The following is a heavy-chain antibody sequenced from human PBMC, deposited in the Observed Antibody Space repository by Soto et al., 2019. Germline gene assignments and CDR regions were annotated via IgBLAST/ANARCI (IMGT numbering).Heavy chain of an antibody. Sequence: TGGSLRLSCVASGFSISDYWMHWVRQAPGKGLVWVSRIHSEGINTDYADSVKGRFSISRDNAKNTVYLQMNGLKAEDTAVYYCVRDGRWLQAYYFDYWGQGTLVTVSS. D-gene: IGHD1-26*01. V-gene: IGHV3-74*01. J-gene: IGHJ4*02. CDR1: GFSISDYW. CDR2: IHSEGINT. CDR3: VRDGRWLQAYYFDY.